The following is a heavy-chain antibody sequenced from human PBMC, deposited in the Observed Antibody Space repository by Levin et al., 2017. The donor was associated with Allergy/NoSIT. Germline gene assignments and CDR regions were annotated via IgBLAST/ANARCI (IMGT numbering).Heavy chain of an antibody. Sequence: PGESLKISCAASGFTFSDYSMNWVPQAPGKGLEWVSSISPNSNYIYYADSLKGRFTISRDNAKSSVFLQMNSLRAEDTALYYCARSGSPDYWGQGTLVTVSS. CDR3: ARSGSPDY. CDR1: GFTFSDYS. CDR2: ISPNSNYI. D-gene: IGHD3-22*01. J-gene: IGHJ4*02. V-gene: IGHV3-21*01.